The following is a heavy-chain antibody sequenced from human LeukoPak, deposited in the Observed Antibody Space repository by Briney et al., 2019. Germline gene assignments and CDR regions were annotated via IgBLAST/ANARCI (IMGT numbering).Heavy chain of an antibody. V-gene: IGHV4-34*01. J-gene: IGHJ6*02. CDR3: ARDQSSSWYSYYGVGV. Sequence: SETLSLTCAVYGVSFSGYYWSWIRQPPGKGLEWIGEINHSGGTNYNPSLKSRVTISVDTSKNQFSLKLSSVTAADTAMYYCARDQSSSWYSYYGVGVWGQGTTVTVSS. CDR2: INHSGGT. D-gene: IGHD6-13*01. CDR1: GVSFSGYY.